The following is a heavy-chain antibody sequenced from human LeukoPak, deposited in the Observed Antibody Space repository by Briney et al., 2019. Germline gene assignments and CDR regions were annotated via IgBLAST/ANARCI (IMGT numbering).Heavy chain of an antibody. V-gene: IGHV3-30*01. CDR2: ISYDGSDK. Sequence: PERSLRLSCAASGFTFSSYAMHWVRQAPGKGLEWVAVISYDGSDKYYADSVKGRFTISRDNSKNTLYLQMNSLRAEDTAVYYCARSGDTYSYGYFSSYYYYYMDVWGKGTTVTVSS. CDR3: ARSGDTYSYGYFSSYYYYYMDV. D-gene: IGHD5-18*01. J-gene: IGHJ6*03. CDR1: GFTFSSYA.